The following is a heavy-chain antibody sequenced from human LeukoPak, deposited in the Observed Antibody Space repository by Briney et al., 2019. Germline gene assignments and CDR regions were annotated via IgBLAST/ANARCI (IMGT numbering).Heavy chain of an antibody. CDR3: ARDPPTYSSSAGAGKGYYYYGMDV. V-gene: IGHV1-18*01. J-gene: IGHJ6*02. CDR1: GYTFTSYG. Sequence: ASVKVSCKASGYTFTSYGISWVRQAPGQGLEWMGWISAYNGNTNYAQKLQGRVTMTTDTSTSTAYMELRSLRSDDTAVYYCARDPPTYSSSAGAGKGYYYYGMDVWGQGTTVTVS. D-gene: IGHD6-13*01. CDR2: ISAYNGNT.